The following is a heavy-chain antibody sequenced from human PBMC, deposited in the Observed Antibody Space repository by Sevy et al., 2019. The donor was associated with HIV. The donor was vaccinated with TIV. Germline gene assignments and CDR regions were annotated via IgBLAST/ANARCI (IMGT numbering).Heavy chain of an antibody. CDR3: ARALIVVVPAADDYYGMDV. D-gene: IGHD2-2*01. Sequence: ASVKVSCKASGYTFTGYYMHWVRQAPGQGLEWMGWINPNSGGTNYAQKFQGRVTMTRDTSISTAYMELSRLGSDDTAVYYCARALIVVVPAADDYYGMDVWGQGTTVTVSS. CDR2: INPNSGGT. V-gene: IGHV1-2*02. CDR1: GYTFTGYY. J-gene: IGHJ6*02.